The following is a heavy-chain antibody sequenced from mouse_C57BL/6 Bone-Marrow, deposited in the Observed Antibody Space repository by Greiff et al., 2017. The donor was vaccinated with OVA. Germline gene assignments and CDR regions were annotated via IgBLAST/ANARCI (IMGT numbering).Heavy chain of an antibody. CDR3: ARAMITTFARDY. CDR2: INPGSGGT. CDR1: GYAFTNYL. D-gene: IGHD2-4*01. Sequence: VQRVESGAELVRPGTSVKVSCKASGYAFTNYLIEWVKQRPGQGLEWIGVINPGSGGTNYNEKFKGKATLTADTSSSTAYMQIISLTSEDSAVYFCARAMITTFARDYWGQGTSVTVSS. J-gene: IGHJ4*01. V-gene: IGHV1-54*01.